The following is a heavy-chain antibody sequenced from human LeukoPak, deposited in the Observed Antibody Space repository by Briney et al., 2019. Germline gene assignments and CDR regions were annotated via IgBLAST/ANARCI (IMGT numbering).Heavy chain of an antibody. D-gene: IGHD2-15*01. CDR2: ISGSGGST. V-gene: IGHV3-23*01. J-gene: IGHJ4*02. CDR1: GFTFSSYG. CDR3: AKDRSYCSGGSCYSVDY. Sequence: GGSLRLSCAASGFTFSSYGMSWVRQAPGKGLEWVSAISGSGGSTYYADSVKGRFTISRDNSKNTLYLQMNSLRAEDTAVYYCAKDRSYCSGGSCYSVDYWGQGTLVTVSS.